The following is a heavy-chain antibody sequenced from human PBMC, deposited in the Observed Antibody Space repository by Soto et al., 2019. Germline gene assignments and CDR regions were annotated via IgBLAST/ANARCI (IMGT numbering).Heavy chain of an antibody. CDR3: AKSWGDTWEQSAFNI. V-gene: IGHV3-23*01. CDR1: GFSFSSYS. J-gene: IGHJ3*02. Sequence: DVQLLESGGGLVQPGGSLRLSCAASGFSFSSYSMSWVRQAPGKGLEWVSGTSGTGYSTYYVDSVKGRFTISRDNSQNTLYLEMNSVRAEDTAVYYCAKSWGDTWEQSAFNIWGQGTMVTVSS. CDR2: TSGTGYST. D-gene: IGHD5-18*01.